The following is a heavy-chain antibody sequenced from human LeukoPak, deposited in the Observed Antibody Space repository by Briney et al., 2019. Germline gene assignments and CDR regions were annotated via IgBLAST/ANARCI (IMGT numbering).Heavy chain of an antibody. CDR3: ATAGGEGWLRFYPLFDY. D-gene: IGHD2/OR15-2a*01. J-gene: IGHJ4*02. Sequence: PSETLSLICTVSGGSLNSHYWTWTRHPPGEGLEWIGYIYYGWSSSYNPSLKSRGTISVDTSKSQVSLRLNSVAAADTAMYYCATAGGEGWLRFYPLFDYWGQGVLVTVSS. V-gene: IGHV4-59*11. CDR2: IYYGWSS. CDR1: GGSLNSHY.